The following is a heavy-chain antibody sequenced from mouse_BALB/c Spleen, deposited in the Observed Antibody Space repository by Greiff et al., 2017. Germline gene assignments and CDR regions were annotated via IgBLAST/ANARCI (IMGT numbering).Heavy chain of an antibody. CDR3: ARSVYYGSSYWYFDV. Sequence: QVQLQQPGAELVKPGASVKLSCKASGYTFTSYWMHWVKQRPGQGLEWIGEINPSNGRTNYNEKFKSKATLTVDKSSSTAYMQLSSLTSEDSAVYYCARSVYYGSSYWYFDVWGAGTTVTVSS. J-gene: IGHJ1*01. CDR2: INPSNGRT. CDR1: GYTFTSYW. V-gene: IGHV1S81*02. D-gene: IGHD1-1*01.